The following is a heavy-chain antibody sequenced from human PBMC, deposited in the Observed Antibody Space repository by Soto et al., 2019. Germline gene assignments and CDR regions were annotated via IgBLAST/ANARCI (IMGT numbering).Heavy chain of an antibody. Sequence: QVQLQESGPGLVKPSETLSLTCTVSGGSISSYYWSWIRQPAGKRLEWIGRIFSSGSTNSNPSLKGRVTMSINTSKNQFSLKLNSVTAADTAVYYCARFRGGAQGVFDSWGQGNLVTVSS. D-gene: IGHD3-16*01. CDR3: ARFRGGAQGVFDS. CDR1: GGSISSYY. CDR2: IFSSGST. J-gene: IGHJ4*02. V-gene: IGHV4-4*07.